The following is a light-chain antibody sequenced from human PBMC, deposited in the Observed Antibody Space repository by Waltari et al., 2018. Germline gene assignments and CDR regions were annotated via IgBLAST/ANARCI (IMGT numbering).Light chain of an antibody. CDR1: QSVSSY. Sequence: EIVLTQSPATLSLSPGESATLSCRASQSVSSYLAWDPQKPGQPPRLLIDDASNRATGVPARFSGSGSGTDFTLTISSLEPEDFAVYYCQQRSHWPPLTFGGGTMVEL. CDR2: DAS. V-gene: IGKV3-11*01. CDR3: QQRSHWPPLT. J-gene: IGKJ4*01.